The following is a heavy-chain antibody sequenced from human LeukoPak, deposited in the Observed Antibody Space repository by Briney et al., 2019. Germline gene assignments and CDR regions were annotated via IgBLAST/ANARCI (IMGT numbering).Heavy chain of an antibody. CDR1: GFTFSSYA. CDR3: AKDLPVVVTADDAFDI. D-gene: IGHD2-21*02. V-gene: IGHV3-30*18. CDR2: ISYDGSNK. Sequence: GGSLRLSCAASGFTFSSYAMSWVRQAPGKGLEWVAVISYDGSNKYYADSVKGRFTISRDNSKNTLYLQMNSLRAEDTAVYYCAKDLPVVVTADDAFDIWGQGTMVTVSS. J-gene: IGHJ3*02.